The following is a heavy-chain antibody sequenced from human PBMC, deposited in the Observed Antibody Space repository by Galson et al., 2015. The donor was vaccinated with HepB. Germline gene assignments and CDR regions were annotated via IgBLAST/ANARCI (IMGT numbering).Heavy chain of an antibody. CDR3: AKDTQLLTYNWNRGEAFDI. Sequence: CAISGDSVSSNSAAWNWIRQSPSRGLEWLGRTYYRSKWYNDYAVSVKSRITINPDTSKNQFSLQLNSVTPEDTAVYYCAKDTQLLTYNWNRGEAFDIWGQGTMVTVSS. V-gene: IGHV6-1*01. D-gene: IGHD1-20*01. CDR1: GDSVSSNSAA. J-gene: IGHJ3*02. CDR2: TYYRSKWYN.